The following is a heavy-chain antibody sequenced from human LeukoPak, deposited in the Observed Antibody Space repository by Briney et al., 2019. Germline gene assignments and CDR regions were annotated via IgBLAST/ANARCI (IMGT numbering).Heavy chain of an antibody. Sequence: GGPLRLSCAASGFIVSENYMSWVRQAPGKGLEWVSTVYSGGFTFYADPVKGRFTISRDNSKNTLYLQKSSLRAEDTAVYYCVRGRWPGLGDFWGQGTTVTVSS. D-gene: IGHD6-19*01. V-gene: IGHV3-66*01. J-gene: IGHJ6*02. CDR1: GFIVSENY. CDR3: VRGRWPGLGDF. CDR2: VYSGGFT.